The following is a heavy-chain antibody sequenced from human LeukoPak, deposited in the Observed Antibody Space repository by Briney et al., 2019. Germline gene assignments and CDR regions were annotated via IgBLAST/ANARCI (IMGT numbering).Heavy chain of an antibody. D-gene: IGHD1-26*01. V-gene: IGHV3-72*01. CDR3: ARDPDGANRHWHFDL. CDR1: GFTFSDHY. CDR2: TRNKANSYTT. J-gene: IGHJ2*01. Sequence: GGSLRLSCAASGFTFSDHYMDWVRQAPGKGLEWVGRTRNKANSYTTEYAASVKGRFTISRDDSKNSLYLQMNSLKTEDTAVYYCARDPDGANRHWHFDLWGRGTLVTVSS.